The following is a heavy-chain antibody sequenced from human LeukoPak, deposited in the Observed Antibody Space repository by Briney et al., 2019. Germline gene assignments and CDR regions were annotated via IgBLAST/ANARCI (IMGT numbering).Heavy chain of an antibody. Sequence: PGGSLRLSYEASGFTFSSHSMNWVRQAPGKGLEWVSYITSTSRSTYYADSVKGRFTISRDNAKNSLYLQMNSLGDEDTAVYYCARDGPVAGTPFDFGGQGTRLTVSS. CDR1: GFTFSSHS. CDR2: ITSTSRST. V-gene: IGHV3-48*02. D-gene: IGHD6-19*01. J-gene: IGHJ4*02. CDR3: ARDGPVAGTPFDF.